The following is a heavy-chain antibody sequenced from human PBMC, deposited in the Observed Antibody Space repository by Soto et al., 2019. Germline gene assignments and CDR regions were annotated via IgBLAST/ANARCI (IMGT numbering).Heavy chain of an antibody. D-gene: IGHD3-10*01. V-gene: IGHV3-23*01. CDR3: AKDRDYPRDYFHY. J-gene: IGHJ4*02. CDR1: RFTIGSYG. CDR2: VSPNGQGI. Sequence: GSLRLSCASARFTIGSYGIIWVRQSPGKGLEWVSAVSPNGQGIYYADSVRGRFTTSRDFSKNTVFLHMDSLRAEDTAVYYCAKDRDYPRDYFHYWGQGTLVTVSS.